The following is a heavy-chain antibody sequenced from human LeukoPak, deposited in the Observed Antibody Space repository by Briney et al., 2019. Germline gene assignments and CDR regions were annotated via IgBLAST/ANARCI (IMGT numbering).Heavy chain of an antibody. D-gene: IGHD2-21*02. CDR1: GFTFSSYG. CDR3: AKDPTYCGGDCYSSGYFDY. Sequence: PGRSLRLSCAASGFTFSSYGMHWVRQAPGKGLEWVAVISYDGSNKYYADSVKGRFTISRDNSKNTLYLQMNSLRAEDTAVYYCAKDPTYCGGDCYSSGYFDYWGQGTLVTVSS. V-gene: IGHV3-30*18. CDR2: ISYDGSNK. J-gene: IGHJ4*02.